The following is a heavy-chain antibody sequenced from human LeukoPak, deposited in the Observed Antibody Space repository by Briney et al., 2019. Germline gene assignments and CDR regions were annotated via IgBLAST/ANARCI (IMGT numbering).Heavy chain of an antibody. Sequence: GGSLRLSCAASEFSFSTSDMHWVRQSTGKGLEWVSAIGTVGDTYYAASVRGRFTISREDDKSSLYLQMNNLRVGDTAVYYCARVLPGSGSYDYWGQGTLASVSS. V-gene: IGHV3-13*04. CDR1: EFSFSTSD. CDR2: IGTVGDT. J-gene: IGHJ4*02. D-gene: IGHD3-10*01. CDR3: ARVLPGSGSYDY.